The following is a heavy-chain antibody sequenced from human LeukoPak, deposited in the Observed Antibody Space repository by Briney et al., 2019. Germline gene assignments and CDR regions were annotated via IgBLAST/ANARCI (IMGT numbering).Heavy chain of an antibody. CDR2: IKQDGGEK. J-gene: IGHJ4*02. D-gene: IGHD4-17*01. CDR3: ASWLRTTVTAYYFDY. CDR1: GFTFSSYW. Sequence: GGSLRLSCAASGFTFSSYWMSWVRQAPGKGLEWVANIKQDGGEKYYVDSVKGRFTISRDNAKNSLYLQMNSLRAEDTAVYYCASWLRTTVTAYYFDYWGQGTLVTVSS. V-gene: IGHV3-7*01.